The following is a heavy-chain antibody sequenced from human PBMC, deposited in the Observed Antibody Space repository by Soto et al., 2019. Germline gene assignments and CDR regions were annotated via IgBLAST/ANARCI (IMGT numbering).Heavy chain of an antibody. Sequence: EVRLMESGGGLVQPGGSLRLSCAASGFRFSTYNMDWVRQAPGKGPEWIAHISTTSFTIYYADSVKGRFTISRDNDRNSLYLEMNSLRDEDTAVYYCARDRCYDGTCYSASDSWGHGTLVTVSS. CDR1: GFRFSTYN. CDR2: ISTTSFTI. J-gene: IGHJ5*01. V-gene: IGHV3-48*02. CDR3: ARDRCYDGTCYSASDS. D-gene: IGHD2-15*01.